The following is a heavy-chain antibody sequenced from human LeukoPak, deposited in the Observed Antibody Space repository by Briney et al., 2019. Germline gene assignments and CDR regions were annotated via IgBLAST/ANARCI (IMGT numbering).Heavy chain of an antibody. J-gene: IGHJ4*02. Sequence: SETLSLTCTVSSGSITNYYWSWIRQPPGKGLECIGYIYYSGSTNYNPPLKSRVTISLHTSKNQFSLELNSVTAADTAVYYCARGVPYGPSYEFFDYWGQGTLVTVSS. CDR2: IYYSGST. D-gene: IGHD3-10*01. CDR1: SGSITNYY. CDR3: ARGVPYGPSYEFFDY. V-gene: IGHV4-59*01.